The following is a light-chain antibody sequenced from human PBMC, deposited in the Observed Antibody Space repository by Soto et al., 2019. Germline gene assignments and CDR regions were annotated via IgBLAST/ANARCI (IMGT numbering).Light chain of an antibody. J-gene: IGLJ1*01. CDR1: SSNIGAGYD. Sequence: QSVLTQPPSVSGAPGQRVTISCTGSSSNIGAGYDVHWYQHLPGSAPKLLIYGNSNRPSGVPDRFSGSKSGSSASLAITGVQAEDEADYYCSSYTSSTFYVFGTGTKLTVL. V-gene: IGLV1-40*01. CDR2: GNS. CDR3: SSYTSSTFYV.